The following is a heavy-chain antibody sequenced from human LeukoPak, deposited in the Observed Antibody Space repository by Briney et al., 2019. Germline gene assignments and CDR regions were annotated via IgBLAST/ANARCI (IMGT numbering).Heavy chain of an antibody. V-gene: IGHV1-3*01. J-gene: IGHJ4*02. CDR2: INAGNGNT. CDR1: GYTFTSYA. D-gene: IGHD3-22*01. Sequence: GASVKVSCKASGYTFTSYAMHWVRQAPGQRLEWMGWINAGNGNTKYSQKFQGRVTITTDESTSTAYMELSSLRSEDTAVYYCARGPLPYYDSSGYLDYWGQGTLVTVSS. CDR3: ARGPLPYYDSSGYLDY.